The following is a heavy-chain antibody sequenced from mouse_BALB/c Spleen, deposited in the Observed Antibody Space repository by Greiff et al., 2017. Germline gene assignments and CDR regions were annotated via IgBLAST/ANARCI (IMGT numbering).Heavy chain of an antibody. J-gene: IGHJ1*01. CDR2: FYPGSGSI. CDR3: ARHEGDGYAWYFDV. V-gene: IGHV1-62-2*01. Sequence: VKLVESGAGLVKPGASVKLSCKASGYTFTEYIIHWVKQRSGQGLEWIGWFYPGSGSIKYNEKFKDKATLTADKSSSTVYMELSRLTSEDSAVYFCARHEGDGYAWYFDVWGAGTTVTVSS. CDR1: GYTFTEYI. D-gene: IGHD2-2*01.